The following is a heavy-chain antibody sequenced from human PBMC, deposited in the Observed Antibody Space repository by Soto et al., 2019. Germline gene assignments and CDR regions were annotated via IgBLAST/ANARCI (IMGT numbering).Heavy chain of an antibody. CDR1: GFTFGDYA. J-gene: IGHJ3*02. CDR3: TRRKGPSTVGADAFEI. D-gene: IGHD1-26*01. Sequence: GGSLRLSCTASGFTFGDYAMSWFRQAPGKGLEGVGFIRSKAYGGTTEYAASVKGRFTISRDDSKSIAYLQMNSLKTEDTAVYYCTRRKGPSTVGADAFEIWGQGTMVTVSS. V-gene: IGHV3-49*03. CDR2: IRSKAYGGTT.